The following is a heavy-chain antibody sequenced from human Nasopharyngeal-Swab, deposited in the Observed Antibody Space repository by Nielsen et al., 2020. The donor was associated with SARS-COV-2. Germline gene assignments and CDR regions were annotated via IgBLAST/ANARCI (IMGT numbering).Heavy chain of an antibody. CDR3: SKEPDIAMGWFDP. V-gene: IGHV3-23*01. CDR2: ISGSGGNT. CDR1: GLTFSRYA. Sequence: GESLKISCAASGLTFSRYAMSWVRYGPEKGLEWVSSISGSGGNTYYEDSVKGRFTISRDNSKNTLFLQMNSLRAEDTAVYYCSKEPDIAMGWFDPWGQGTLVTVSS. J-gene: IGHJ5*02. D-gene: IGHD2-15*01.